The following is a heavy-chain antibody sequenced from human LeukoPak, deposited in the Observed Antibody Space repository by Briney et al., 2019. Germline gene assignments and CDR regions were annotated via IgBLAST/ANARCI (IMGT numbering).Heavy chain of an antibody. J-gene: IGHJ6*02. CDR2: IIPIFGTA. CDR3: AAFSSTSYNYYYYRMDV. CDR1: GGTFSSYA. Sequence: WASVKVSCKASGGTFSSYAISWVRQAPGQGLEWMGGIIPIFGTANYAQKFQGRVTITADESTSTAYMELSSLRSEDTAVYYCAAFSSTSYNYYYYRMDVWGQGTTVTVSS. D-gene: IGHD2-2*01. V-gene: IGHV1-69*13.